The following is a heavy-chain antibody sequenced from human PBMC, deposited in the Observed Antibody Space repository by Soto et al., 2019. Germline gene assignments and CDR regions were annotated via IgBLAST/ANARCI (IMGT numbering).Heavy chain of an antibody. Sequence: ASVKVSCKASGYTFTSYGISWVRQAPGQGLEWMGWISAYNGNTNYAQKLQGRVTMTTDTSTSTAYMELRSLRSDDTAVYYCARDFHLAYKLQSGMDAFDIWAQGTMVTVSS. CDR1: GYTFTSYG. J-gene: IGHJ3*02. V-gene: IGHV1-18*01. D-gene: IGHD1-1*01. CDR3: ARDFHLAYKLQSGMDAFDI. CDR2: ISAYNGNT.